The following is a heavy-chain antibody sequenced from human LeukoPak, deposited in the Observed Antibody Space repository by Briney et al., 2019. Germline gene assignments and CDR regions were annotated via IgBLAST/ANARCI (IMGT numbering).Heavy chain of an antibody. CDR2: ISAYNGNT. CDR1: GYTFTSYG. CDR3: ARALELPLFRAFDI. D-gene: IGHD1-7*01. J-gene: IGHJ3*02. Sequence: ASVKVSCKASGYTFTSYGISWVRQAPGQGLERMGWISAYNGNTNYAQKLQGRVTMTTDTSTSTAYMELRSLRSDDTAVYYCARALELPLFRAFDIWGQGTMVTVSS. V-gene: IGHV1-18*01.